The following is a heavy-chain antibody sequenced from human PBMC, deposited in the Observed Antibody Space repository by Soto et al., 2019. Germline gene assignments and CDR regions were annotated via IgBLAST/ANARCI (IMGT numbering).Heavy chain of an antibody. Sequence: EVQLVESGGGVVKPGGSLRLSCAASGFSFGSYSMSWVRQAPGKGLEWVSSISSGGLTYYTYSMKGRFTISRDTSRSSLYLQMDGLRGEDTAVYFCARGGGDYYAEDYRGQGTLVTVSS. CDR2: ISSGGLT. CDR3: ARGGGDYYAEDY. D-gene: IGHD1-26*01. CDR1: GFSFGSYS. V-gene: IGHV3-21*01. J-gene: IGHJ4*02.